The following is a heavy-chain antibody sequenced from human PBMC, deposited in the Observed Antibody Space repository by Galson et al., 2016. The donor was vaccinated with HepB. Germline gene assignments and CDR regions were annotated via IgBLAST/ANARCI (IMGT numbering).Heavy chain of an antibody. Sequence: SLRLSCAASGFTFSTFPMHWVRQAPGEGLVWVSRIYFDGTETKYADFVKGRFTISRDNPTNTMYLQMNSLRAEYTAGYYCASGHSYGFVFWGQGTLVIVSS. CDR3: ASGHSYGFVF. CDR2: IYFDGTET. J-gene: IGHJ4*02. V-gene: IGHV3-74*03. CDR1: GFTFSTFP. D-gene: IGHD5-18*01.